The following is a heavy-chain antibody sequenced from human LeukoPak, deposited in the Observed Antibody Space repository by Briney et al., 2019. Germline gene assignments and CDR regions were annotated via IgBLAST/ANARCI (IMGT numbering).Heavy chain of an antibody. CDR3: ARGRDYVGMDV. D-gene: IGHD3-16*01. Sequence: GRSLRLSCAASGFTFSTHGIHWVRQAPSKGLEWVAAIWYDESNMFYADSVKGRFTISRDNSKNTLYLQLNSLRAEDTAVYYCARGRDYVGMDVWGQGTTVIVSS. V-gene: IGHV3-33*01. CDR1: GFTFSTHG. CDR2: IWYDESNM. J-gene: IGHJ6*02.